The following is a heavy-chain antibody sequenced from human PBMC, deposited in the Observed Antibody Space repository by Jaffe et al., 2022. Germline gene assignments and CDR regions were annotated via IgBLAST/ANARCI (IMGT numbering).Heavy chain of an antibody. V-gene: IGHV3-49*04. Sequence: EVQLVESGGGLVQPGRSLRLSCTASGFTFGDYAMSWVRQAPGKGLEWVGFIRSKAYGGTTEYAASVKGRFTISRDDSKSIAYLQMNSLKTEDTAVYYCTRVRYCSGGSCYSGIDAFDIWGQGTMVTVSS. CDR2: IRSKAYGGTT. CDR1: GFTFGDYA. CDR3: TRVRYCSGGSCYSGIDAFDI. D-gene: IGHD2-15*01. J-gene: IGHJ3*02.